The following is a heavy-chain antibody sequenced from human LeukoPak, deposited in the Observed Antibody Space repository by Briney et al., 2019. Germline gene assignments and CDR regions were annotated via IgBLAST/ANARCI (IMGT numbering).Heavy chain of an antibody. Sequence: GGSLRLSCAAAGFTLSIYGMAWVRQAPGKGLEWVAVISSSGGSTDYADSVKGRFTISRDNSKNTLFLQMNSVRAEDTAVYYCAKGSSGYYFDYWGQGTLITVSS. D-gene: IGHD3-22*01. CDR3: AKGSSGYYFDY. CDR2: ISSSGGST. V-gene: IGHV3-23*01. J-gene: IGHJ4*02. CDR1: GFTLSIYG.